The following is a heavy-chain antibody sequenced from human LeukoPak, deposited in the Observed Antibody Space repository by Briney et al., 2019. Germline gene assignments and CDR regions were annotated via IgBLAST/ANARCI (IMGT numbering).Heavy chain of an antibody. CDR2: IYTSGST. CDR3: AGLRYYYDSSGPYYFDY. Sequence: PSXTLSLTCTVSGGSISSGSYYWSWIRQPAGKGLEWIVRIYTSGSTNYNPSLKRRVTKTVKTSKNQFSLKLSSVTAADTAVYYCAGLRYYYDSSGPYYFDYWGQGTLVTVSS. CDR1: GGSISSGSYY. V-gene: IGHV4-61*02. D-gene: IGHD3-22*01. J-gene: IGHJ4*02.